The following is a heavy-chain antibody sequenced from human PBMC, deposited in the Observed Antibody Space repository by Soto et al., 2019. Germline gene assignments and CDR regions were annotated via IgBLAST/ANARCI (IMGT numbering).Heavy chain of an antibody. D-gene: IGHD2-2*01. CDR2: IVVGSGNT. Sequence: QMQLVQSGPEAKKPGTSVKVSCKASGFTFTSSAVQWVRQARGQRLEWIGWIVVGSGNTNYAQKFQERVTITRDMSTSTAYMELSSLRSEDTAVYYCAADLMTSSGYYYYYYGMDVWGQGTTVTVSS. V-gene: IGHV1-58*01. CDR3: AADLMTSSGYYYYYYGMDV. J-gene: IGHJ6*02. CDR1: GFTFTSSA.